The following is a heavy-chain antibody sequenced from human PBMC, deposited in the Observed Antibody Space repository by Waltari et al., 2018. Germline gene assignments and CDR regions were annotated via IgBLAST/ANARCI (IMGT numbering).Heavy chain of an antibody. CDR1: GFTFSDHY. V-gene: IGHV3-72*01. CDR3: ARGYHSFDV. Sequence: EVQLVESGGGLVQPGGSLRLSCAGSGFTFSDHYMDWVRQAPGKGLEWVGRTRNKANSYTTEYAASVKGRFTVSRDESRDSLYLQMTSLKTEDTAVYYCARGYHSFDVWGQGTMVTVSS. CDR2: TRNKANSYTT. D-gene: IGHD1-20*01. J-gene: IGHJ3*01.